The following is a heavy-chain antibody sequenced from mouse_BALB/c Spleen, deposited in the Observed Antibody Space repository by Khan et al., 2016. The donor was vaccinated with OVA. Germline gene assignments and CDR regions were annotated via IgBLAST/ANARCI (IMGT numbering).Heavy chain of an antibody. CDR2: IDPANGNT. CDR1: GFNIKDTY. J-gene: IGHJ3*01. D-gene: IGHD2-4*01. V-gene: IGHV14-3*02. Sequence: EVELVESGAELVKPGASVKLSCTASGFNIKDTYMHWVKQRPEQGLEWIGRIDPANGNTKYDPKFQGKATITADTSSNTAYLQLSSLTSEDTAVYYCARPRSTMIPWFTYWGQGTLVTVSA. CDR3: ARPRSTMIPWFTY.